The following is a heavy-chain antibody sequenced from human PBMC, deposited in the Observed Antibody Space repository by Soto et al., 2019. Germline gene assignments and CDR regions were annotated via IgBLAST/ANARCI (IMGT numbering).Heavy chain of an antibody. CDR3: ASLPSCWLYYFDY. V-gene: IGHV4-39*01. CDR2: IYYSGST. Sequence: QLQLQESGPGLVKPSETLSLTCTVSGGSISSSSYYWGWIRQPPGKGLEWIGSIYYSGSTYYNPSLKSRVTLSVDTSKHQFSLQLSSVTSADTAVDYCASLPSCWLYYFDYWGQGTLVTVSS. J-gene: IGHJ4*02. CDR1: GGSISSSSYY. D-gene: IGHD6-19*01.